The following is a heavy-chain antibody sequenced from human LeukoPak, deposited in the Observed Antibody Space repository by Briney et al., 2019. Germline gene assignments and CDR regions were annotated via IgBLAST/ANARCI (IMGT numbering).Heavy chain of an antibody. CDR2: IRYDGSNK. J-gene: IGHJ4*02. Sequence: PGGSLRLSCAASGFTFSSYGMHWVRQAPGKGLEWVAFIRYDGSNKYYADSVKGRFTISRDNSKNTLYLQMNSLRAEDTAVYYCANAHCSSTSCYFPFDYWGQGTLVTVSS. V-gene: IGHV3-30*02. D-gene: IGHD2-2*01. CDR3: ANAHCSSTSCYFPFDY. CDR1: GFTFSSYG.